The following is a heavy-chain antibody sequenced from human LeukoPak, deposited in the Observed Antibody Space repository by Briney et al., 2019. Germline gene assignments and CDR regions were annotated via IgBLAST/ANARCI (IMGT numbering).Heavy chain of an antibody. CDR2: FSGSGGST. CDR1: GFTFSSYA. Sequence: GGSLRLSCAASGFTFSSYAMSWVRQAPGKGLEWVSAFSGSGGSTYYADSVKGRFTISRDNSKNTLYLQMNSLRAEDTAVYYCAKDRGHIVVVTAMDYWGQGTLVTVSS. J-gene: IGHJ4*02. CDR3: AKDRGHIVVVTAMDY. D-gene: IGHD2-21*02. V-gene: IGHV3-23*01.